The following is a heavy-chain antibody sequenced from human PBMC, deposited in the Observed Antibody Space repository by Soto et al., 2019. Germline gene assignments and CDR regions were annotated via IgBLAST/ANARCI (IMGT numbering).Heavy chain of an antibody. CDR2: VYYTGDT. CDR3: VRQGIDYLHGLVDV. J-gene: IGHJ6*02. V-gene: IGHV4-59*08. Sequence: QVELQQSGPGLVKPSGTLSLTCTVSSGPDSSHNWGWIRQPPGRGLEWIGDVYYTGDTSYNPSLKSRATISAATSTKIISLTLSSVTAADTAVYYCVRQGIDYLHGLVDVWGQGTTVSVSS. CDR1: SGPDSSHN. D-gene: IGHD1-26*01.